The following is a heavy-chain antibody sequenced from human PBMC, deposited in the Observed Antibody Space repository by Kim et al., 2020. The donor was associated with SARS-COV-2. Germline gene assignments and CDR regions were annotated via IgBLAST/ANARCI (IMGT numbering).Heavy chain of an antibody. Sequence: ASVKVSCKASGYTFTSYGITWVRQAPGQGLEWMGWISAYNVNTNYAQKLQGRVTMTTDTSTTTAYMELRSLRSDDTAVYYCARPYCSTGICYLSYFDYWGQGTLVTVSS. J-gene: IGHJ4*02. V-gene: IGHV1-18*01. CDR1: GYTFTSYG. D-gene: IGHD2-8*01. CDR3: ARPYCSTGICYLSYFDY. CDR2: ISAYNVNT.